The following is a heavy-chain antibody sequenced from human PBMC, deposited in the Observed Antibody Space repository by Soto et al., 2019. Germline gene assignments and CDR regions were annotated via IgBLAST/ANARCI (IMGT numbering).Heavy chain of an antibody. V-gene: IGHV4-59*08. CDR1: GGSISSYY. CDR3: ARRLPEGNDAIDI. Sequence: SETLSLTCTVSGGSISSYYWSWIRQPPGKRLEWIGYIYYSGSTNYNPSLKSRVTISVDTSKNQFSLKLSSVTAADTAVYYCARRLPEGNDAIDISGQATMVTVSS. CDR2: IYYSGST. J-gene: IGHJ3*02.